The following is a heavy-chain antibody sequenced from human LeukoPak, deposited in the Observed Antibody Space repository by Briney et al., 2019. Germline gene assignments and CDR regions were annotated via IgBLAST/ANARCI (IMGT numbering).Heavy chain of an antibody. CDR3: ARDLGSKNAFDI. V-gene: IGHV1-3*01. CDR1: GYTFTSYA. J-gene: IGHJ3*02. CDR2: INAGNGNT. D-gene: IGHD3-10*01. Sequence: ASVKVSCKASGYTFTSYAMHWVRQAPGQRLEWMGWINAGNGNTKYSQEFQGRVTITRDTSASTAYMELSSLRSDDTAVYYCARDLGSKNAFDIWGQGTMVTVSS.